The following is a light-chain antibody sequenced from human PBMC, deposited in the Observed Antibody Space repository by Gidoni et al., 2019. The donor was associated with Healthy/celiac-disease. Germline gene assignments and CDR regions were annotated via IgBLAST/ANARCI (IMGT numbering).Light chain of an antibody. CDR2: AAS. CDR1: QSISSY. CDR3: QQSYSTPPLT. Sequence: DIQMTPSSSSLSASVGDRVTITCRASQSISSYLNWYQQKPGKAPKLLIYAASSLQSGVPSRFSGSGSGTDFTLTISSMQPEDFATDYCQQSYSTPPLTFGGGTKVEIK. J-gene: IGKJ4*01. V-gene: IGKV1-39*01.